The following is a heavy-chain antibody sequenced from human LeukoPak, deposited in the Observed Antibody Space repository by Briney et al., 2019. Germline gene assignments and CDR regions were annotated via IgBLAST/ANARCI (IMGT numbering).Heavy chain of an antibody. CDR3: AREGPGDSSSFDY. CDR2: IYYSGST. V-gene: IGHV4-39*07. D-gene: IGHD2-2*01. Sequence: ASETLSLTCTVSGGPISSSSYYWGWIRQPPGKGLEWIGSIYYSGSTYYNPSLKSRVTMSVDTSKNQFSLELSSVTAADTAVYYCAREGPGDSSSFDYWGQGTLVTVSS. CDR1: GGPISSSSYY. J-gene: IGHJ4*02.